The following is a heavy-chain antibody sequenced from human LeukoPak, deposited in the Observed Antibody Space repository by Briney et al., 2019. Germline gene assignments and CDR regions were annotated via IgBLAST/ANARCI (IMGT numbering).Heavy chain of an antibody. Sequence: GGSLRLSCAASGFTFSSYSMNWVRQAPGKGLEWVSSISSSSSYIYYADSVKGRFTISRDNAKNSLYLQMNSLRAEDTAVYYCARDSDHTSMLFKGFDYWGQGTLVTVSS. J-gene: IGHJ4*02. V-gene: IGHV3-21*01. D-gene: IGHD5-18*01. CDR3: ARDSDHTSMLFKGFDY. CDR1: GFTFSSYS. CDR2: ISSSSSYI.